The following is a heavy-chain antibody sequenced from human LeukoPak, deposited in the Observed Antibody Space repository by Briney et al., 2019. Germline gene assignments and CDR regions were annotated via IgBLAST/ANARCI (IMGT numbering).Heavy chain of an antibody. CDR3: ARVRTTDTLTGYKQELDY. CDR1: GFTFSDYE. V-gene: IGHV3-48*03. CDR2: ISAGAGVI. D-gene: IGHD3-9*01. J-gene: IGHJ4*02. Sequence: GGSLRLSCAASGFTFSDYERNWVRQAPEKGLEWVSYISAGAGVIFYADSVKGRFSITRDNAKYSLFLQMNSLRAEDTAVYYCARVRTTDTLTGYKQELDYWGRGTLVTVSS.